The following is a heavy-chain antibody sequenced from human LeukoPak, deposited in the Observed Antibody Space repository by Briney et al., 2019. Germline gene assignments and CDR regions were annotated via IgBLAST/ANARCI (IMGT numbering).Heavy chain of an antibody. V-gene: IGHV4-34*01. J-gene: IGHJ6*03. CDR2: INHSGST. CDR3: ARGVDYYGSGSYSYYYYYMDV. D-gene: IGHD3-10*01. CDR1: GGSFSGYY. Sequence: SETLSLTCAVCGGSFSGYYWSWIRQPPGKGLEWIGEINHSGSTNYNPSLKSRVTISVDTSKNQFPLKLSSVTAADTAVYYCARGVDYYGSGSYSYYYYYMDVWGKGTTVTVSS.